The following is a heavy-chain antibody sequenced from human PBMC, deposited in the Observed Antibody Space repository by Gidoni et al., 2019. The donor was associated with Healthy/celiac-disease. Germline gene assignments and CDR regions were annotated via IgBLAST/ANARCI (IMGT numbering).Heavy chain of an antibody. CDR1: GYTFTSSY. V-gene: IGHV1-46*01. D-gene: IGHD3-9*01. CDR3: AREEPYYDILTGYRHYYYYGMDV. J-gene: IGHJ6*02. CDR2: INPSGGRT. Sequence: QVQLVQSGAEVKKPGASVKVSCKASGYTFTSSYMHWVRQAPGQGLAWVGIINPSGGRTSYEQKCQGRVTMTRETSTSTVYMELSSLRSEDTAVYYCAREEPYYDILTGYRHYYYYGMDVWGQGTTVTVSS.